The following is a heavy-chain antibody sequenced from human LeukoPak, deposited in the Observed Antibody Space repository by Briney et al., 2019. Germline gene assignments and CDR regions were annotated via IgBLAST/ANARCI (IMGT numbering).Heavy chain of an antibody. Sequence: SETLSLTCIVSGGSISSSYWNWIRQFAGKGLEWIAIIYPSGGTNYNPSLKSRVTMSVDMSKNQFSLKVDSVTAADTAIYYCATKTAGGAFDIWGQGTMVTVSS. V-gene: IGHV4-4*07. J-gene: IGHJ3*02. CDR2: IYPSGGT. CDR1: GGSISSSY. D-gene: IGHD1-1*01. CDR3: ATKTAGGAFDI.